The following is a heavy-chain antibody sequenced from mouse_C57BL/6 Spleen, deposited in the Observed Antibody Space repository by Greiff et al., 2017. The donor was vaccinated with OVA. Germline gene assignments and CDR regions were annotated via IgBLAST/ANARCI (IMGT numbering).Heavy chain of an antibody. Sequence: EVQLQQSGPGLVKPSQSLSLTCSVTGYSITSGYYWNWIRQFPGNKLEWMGYISYDGSNNYNPSLKNRISITRDTSKNQFFLKLNSVTTEDTATYYCARDRLEAYWGQGTLVTVSA. V-gene: IGHV3-6*01. CDR1: GYSITSGYY. CDR3: ARDRLEAY. J-gene: IGHJ3*01. CDR2: ISYDGSN.